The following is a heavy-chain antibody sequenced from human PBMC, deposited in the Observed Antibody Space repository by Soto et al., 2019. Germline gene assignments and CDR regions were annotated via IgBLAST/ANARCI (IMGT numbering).Heavy chain of an antibody. V-gene: IGHV2-5*02. J-gene: IGHJ4*02. Sequence: QITLKESGPTLVKPTQTLTLTCTFSGFSLSTSGVGVGWIRQPPGKALEWLALIYWDDDKRYSPSLKSRLTXTXXTSKNQVVLTMTNMDPVDTATYYCAHRRVPGVFDYWGQGTLVTVSS. D-gene: IGHD3-10*01. CDR2: IYWDDDK. CDR3: AHRRVPGVFDY. CDR1: GFSLSTSGVG.